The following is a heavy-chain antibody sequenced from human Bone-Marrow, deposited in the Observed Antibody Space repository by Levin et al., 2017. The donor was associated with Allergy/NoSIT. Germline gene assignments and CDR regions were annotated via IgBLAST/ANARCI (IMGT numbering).Heavy chain of an antibody. CDR1: GDTFTNYA. CDR3: ARHKAIPNYYYGMDV. V-gene: IGHV1-69*06. Sequence: KISCKASGDTFTNYAIGWVRQAPGQGLEWMGDIIPKFGAAQYAQKFQGRLTLTADKSANIAYMDLNSLRSEDTAVYYCARHKAIPNYYYGMDVWGQGTTVIVSS. J-gene: IGHJ6*02. CDR2: IIPKFGAA. D-gene: IGHD2-21*01.